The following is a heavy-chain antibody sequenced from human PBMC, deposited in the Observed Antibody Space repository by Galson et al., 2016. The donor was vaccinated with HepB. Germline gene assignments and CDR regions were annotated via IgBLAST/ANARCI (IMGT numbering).Heavy chain of an antibody. D-gene: IGHD2-15*01. CDR2: IYWDDDR. CDR3: ARLRGGHPGLGYYFDY. Sequence: PALVKPTQTLTLTCTSSGFSLDTGGMGVGWIRQPPGKALEWLILIYWDDDRRYSPSLRTRVSIYKDTSKNQVVLTMTNMDPVDTGTYYCARLRGGHPGLGYYFDYWGQGTLVTVSS. J-gene: IGHJ4*02. CDR1: GFSLDTGGMG. V-gene: IGHV2-5*02.